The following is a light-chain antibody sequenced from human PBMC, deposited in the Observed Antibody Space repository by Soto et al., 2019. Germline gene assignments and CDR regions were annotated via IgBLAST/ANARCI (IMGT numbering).Light chain of an antibody. CDR2: WAS. V-gene: IGKV4-1*01. CDR1: QSVLYSSNNKNY. CDR3: QQYYSTPPYT. Sequence: IVMTQSPDSLAVSLGERATINCKSSQSVLYSSNNKNYLAWYRQKPGQPPKLLIYWASIRESGVPDRISGSGSRTDFTLTISSLQAEDVAVYYCQQYYSTPPYTFGQGTKLEIK. J-gene: IGKJ2*01.